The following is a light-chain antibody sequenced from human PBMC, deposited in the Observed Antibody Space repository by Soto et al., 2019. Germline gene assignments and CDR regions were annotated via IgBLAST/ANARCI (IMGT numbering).Light chain of an antibody. J-gene: IGKJ1*01. V-gene: IGKV3-11*01. CDR3: QQRSNWPPWT. CDR1: QRVSSY. Sequence: EIVLTQSPAPLALSPGERATLSFRASQRVSSYLALYQQKPGQAPRLLIYDASNRATGIPARFSGSGSGTDFTLTISSLEPEDFAVYYCQQRSNWPPWTFGQGTKVEIK. CDR2: DAS.